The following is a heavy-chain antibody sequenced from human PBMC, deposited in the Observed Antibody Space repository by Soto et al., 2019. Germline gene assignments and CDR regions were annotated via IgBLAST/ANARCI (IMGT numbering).Heavy chain of an antibody. D-gene: IGHD2-8*02. CDR1: GFSFDDYA. CDR2: ISWNSGTI. CDR3: AKSTGGTANGMGV. V-gene: IGHV3-9*01. J-gene: IGHJ6*02. Sequence: EVQVVESGGCVVQPGRSRRLSCAASGFSFDDYAMHWVRQAPGKGLEWVSGISWNSGTIGYADCVKGRFTISRDKAKNSLYLQMNSRRAEDTALYYCAKSTGGTANGMGVWGQGTPVTVSS.